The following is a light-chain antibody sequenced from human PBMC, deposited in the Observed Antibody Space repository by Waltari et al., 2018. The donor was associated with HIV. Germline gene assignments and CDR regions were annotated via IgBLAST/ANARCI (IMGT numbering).Light chain of an antibody. CDR2: GVS. Sequence: NVLTQSPGILSLSPGATAILSCRASQSISDNYLAWYQQKTGQAPRLLMYGVSTRATGIPDRFSGSGSGTDFTLTITGLEPEDFAVYFCQQYASSSFSFGPGTKVAIK. J-gene: IGKJ3*01. CDR3: QQYASSSFS. CDR1: QSISDNY. V-gene: IGKV3-20*01.